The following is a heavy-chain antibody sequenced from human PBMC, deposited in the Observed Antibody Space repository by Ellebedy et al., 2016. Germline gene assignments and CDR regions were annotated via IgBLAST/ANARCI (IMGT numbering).Heavy chain of an antibody. D-gene: IGHD2-15*01. J-gene: IGHJ4*02. CDR3: ARDHGCSGGSCSLDY. CDR1: GGSMSHYY. Sequence: SETLSLXCTVSGGSMSHYYWSWIRLAPEKGLEWIGYIYSSGSTTCNPSLKSRVTMSVDTSRNQFALKLSSVTAADTAVYFCARDHGCSGGSCSLDYWGQGTLVTVPS. CDR2: IYSSGST. V-gene: IGHV4-59*13.